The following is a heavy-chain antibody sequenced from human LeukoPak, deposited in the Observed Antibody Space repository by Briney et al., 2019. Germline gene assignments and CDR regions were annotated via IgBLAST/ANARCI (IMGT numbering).Heavy chain of an antibody. CDR3: AKDFFPYYGMDV. Sequence: GGSLRLSCAASGFTFSTYWMHWVRQTPGKGLVWVSRINIDGSSTSYADSVKGRFTISRDNAKNSLYLQMNSLRAEDTALYYCAKDFFPYYGMDVWGQGTTVTVSS. D-gene: IGHD3-3*01. V-gene: IGHV3-74*01. CDR1: GFTFSTYW. J-gene: IGHJ6*02. CDR2: INIDGSST.